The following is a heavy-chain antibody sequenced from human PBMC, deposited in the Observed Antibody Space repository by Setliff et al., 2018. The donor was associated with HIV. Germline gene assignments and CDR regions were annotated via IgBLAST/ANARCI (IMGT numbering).Heavy chain of an antibody. Sequence: ASVKVSCKASGYTFTGYYMHWVRQAPGQRLEWTGWINGGNGKTKYSQNFQDRVTFTRDTSATTAYMDLSSLTSEDTAVYFCAGGPVAGLMRKWGQGTQVTVSS. CDR1: GYTFTGYY. CDR3: AGGPVAGLMRK. D-gene: IGHD6-19*01. J-gene: IGHJ4*02. CDR2: INGGNGKT. V-gene: IGHV1-3*01.